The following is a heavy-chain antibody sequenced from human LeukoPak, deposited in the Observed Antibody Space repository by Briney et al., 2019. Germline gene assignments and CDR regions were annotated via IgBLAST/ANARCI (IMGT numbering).Heavy chain of an antibody. Sequence: PGGSLRLSCAVSGITLSNYGMSWVRQAPGKGLEWVAGISGSGGGTNYADSVKGRFTISRDNSKNTLYLQMNSPRAEDTAVYFCAKRGVVIRVILVGFHKEAYYFDSWGQGALVTVSS. J-gene: IGHJ4*02. V-gene: IGHV3-23*01. D-gene: IGHD3-22*01. CDR1: GITLSNYG. CDR3: AKRGVVIRVILVGFHKEAYYFDS. CDR2: ISGSGGGT.